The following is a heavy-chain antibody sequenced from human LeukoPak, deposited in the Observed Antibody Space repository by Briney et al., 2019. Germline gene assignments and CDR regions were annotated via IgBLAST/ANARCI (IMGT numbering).Heavy chain of an antibody. D-gene: IGHD5-18*01. J-gene: IGHJ4*02. CDR3: ARQEDSYGLIGY. CDR2: IYYSGST. CDR1: GGSISSYY. V-gene: IGHV4-59*08. Sequence: PSETLSLTCNVSGGSISSYYWSWIRQPPGRGLEWIGYIYYSGSTNYNPSLKSRVTISVDTSKNQFSLNLSSVTAADTAVYYCARQEDSYGLIGYWGQGTLATVSS.